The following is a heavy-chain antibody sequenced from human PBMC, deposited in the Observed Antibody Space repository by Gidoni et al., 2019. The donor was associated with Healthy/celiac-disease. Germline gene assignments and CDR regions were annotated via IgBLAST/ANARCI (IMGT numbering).Heavy chain of an antibody. CDR3: AREITMVRGVYRD. V-gene: IGHV4-34*01. CDR2: INHSGST. D-gene: IGHD3-10*01. CDR1: GGSFSGYY. J-gene: IGHJ4*02. Sequence: QVQLQQWGAGLLKPSETLSLTCAVYGGSFSGYYWRWIRQPPGKGLDWIWEINHSGSTNYNPSLKSRVTISVDTSKNQFSLKLSSVTAADTAVYYCAREITMVRGVYRDWGQGTLVTVSS.